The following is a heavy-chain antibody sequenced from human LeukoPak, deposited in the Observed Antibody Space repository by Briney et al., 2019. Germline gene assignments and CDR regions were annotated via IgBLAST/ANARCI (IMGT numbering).Heavy chain of an antibody. D-gene: IGHD2-15*01. CDR2: IIPIFGTA. CDR3: ARVPYCSGGSCLLRGYYFDY. V-gene: IGHV1-69*13. CDR1: GGTFSSYA. J-gene: IGHJ4*02. Sequence: SVKVSCKASGGTFSSYAISWVRQAPGQGLEWMGGIIPIFGTANYAQKFQGRVTITADESTSTAYMELSSLRSEDTAVYYCARVPYCSGGSCLLRGYYFDYWGQGTLVTVSS.